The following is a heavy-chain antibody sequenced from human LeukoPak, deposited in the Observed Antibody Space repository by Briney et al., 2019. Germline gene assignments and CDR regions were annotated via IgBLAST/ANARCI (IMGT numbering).Heavy chain of an antibody. CDR1: GYTFTSYY. Sequence: ASVKVSCKASGYTFTSYYMHWVRQAPGQGLEWMGIINPSGGSTSYAQKFQGRVTMTRDTSTSTVYTELSSLRSEDTAVYYCARGDSSSWYGPLFDYWGQGTLVTVSS. CDR2: INPSGGST. D-gene: IGHD6-13*01. CDR3: ARGDSSSWYGPLFDY. V-gene: IGHV1-46*01. J-gene: IGHJ4*02.